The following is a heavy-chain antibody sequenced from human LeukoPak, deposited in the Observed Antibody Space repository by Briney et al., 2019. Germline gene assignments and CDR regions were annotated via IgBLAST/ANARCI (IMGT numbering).Heavy chain of an antibody. D-gene: IGHD3-16*01. V-gene: IGHV4-39*01. CDR3: ARLKLGAYFDL. Sequence: PSETLSLTCTVSGGSISSSSYYWGWIRQPPGKGLEWIGSIYYSGSTYYNPSVKSRVTISVDTSKNQFSLKLSSVTAADTAVYYCARLKLGAYFDLWGRGTLVTVSS. CDR2: IYYSGST. CDR1: GGSISSSSYY. J-gene: IGHJ2*01.